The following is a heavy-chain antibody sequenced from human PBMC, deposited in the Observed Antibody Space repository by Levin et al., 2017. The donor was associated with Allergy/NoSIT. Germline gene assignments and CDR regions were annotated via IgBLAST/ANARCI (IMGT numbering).Heavy chain of an antibody. CDR1: GGSIISNTFY. D-gene: IGHD3-10*01. CDR2: IYYSGST. CDR3: ARHGDALVRGVNRNWFDP. V-gene: IGHV4-39*01. J-gene: IGHJ5*02. Sequence: SETLSLTCTVSGGSIISNTFYWGWIRQPPGKGLEWIGSIYYSGSTYYNPSLKSRVTISVDTSKNQFSLRLNSVTATDTAVYYCARHGDALVRGVNRNWFDPWGQGTLVTVSS.